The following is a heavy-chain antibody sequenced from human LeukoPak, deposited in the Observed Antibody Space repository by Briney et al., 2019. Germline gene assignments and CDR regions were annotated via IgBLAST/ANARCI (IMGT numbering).Heavy chain of an antibody. J-gene: IGHJ4*02. V-gene: IGHV3-9*01. D-gene: IGHD3-9*01. CDR2: ISWNSGSI. CDR1: GFTFDDYA. Sequence: GRSLRLSCAASGFTFDDYATHWVRQAPGKGLEWVSGISWNSGSIGYADSVKGRFTISRDNAKNSLYLQMNDLRAEDTAVYYCAGLQYFDWTFDYWGQGTLVTVSS. CDR3: AGLQYFDWTFDY.